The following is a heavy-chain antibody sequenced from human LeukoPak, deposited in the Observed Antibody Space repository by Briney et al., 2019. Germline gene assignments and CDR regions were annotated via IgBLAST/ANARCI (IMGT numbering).Heavy chain of an antibody. J-gene: IGHJ4*02. D-gene: IGHD3-22*01. CDR1: GGSMNNYY. Sequence: SETLSLTCTVSGGSMNNYYWSWIRQSPEKGLEWIGYIFSSGSTNYNPSLNSRVTISVDTSKNQFSLKLSSVTAADTAVYYCARNYYDTRGFYHVWGPDYWGQGTLVTVSS. CDR2: IFSSGST. CDR3: ARNYYDTRGFYHVWGPDY. V-gene: IGHV4-59*08.